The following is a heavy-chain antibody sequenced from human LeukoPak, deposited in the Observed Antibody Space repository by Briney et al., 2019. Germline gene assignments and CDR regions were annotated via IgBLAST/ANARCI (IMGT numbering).Heavy chain of an antibody. D-gene: IGHD6-13*01. CDR2: ISSSSSYI. Sequence: PGGSLRLSCAASGFTFSNYIMNWVRQAPGKGLEWVSSISSSSSYIYYADSVKGRFTISRDNAKNSLYLQMNSLRAEDTAVYYCARVLAAAGSFDYWGQGTLVTVSS. J-gene: IGHJ4*02. V-gene: IGHV3-21*01. CDR1: GFTFSNYI. CDR3: ARVLAAAGSFDY.